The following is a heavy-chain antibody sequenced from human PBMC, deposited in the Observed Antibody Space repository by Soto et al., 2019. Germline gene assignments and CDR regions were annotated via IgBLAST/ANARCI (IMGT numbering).Heavy chain of an antibody. Sequence: GESLKISCKGSGYSFTSYWIGWVRQMPGKGLEWMGIIYPGDSDTRYSPSFQGQVTISADKSISTAYLQWSSLKASDTAMYYCARLHDYGDYVPETIFDYWGQGTLVTVSS. CDR2: IYPGDSDT. CDR1: GYSFTSYW. D-gene: IGHD4-17*01. V-gene: IGHV5-51*01. CDR3: ARLHDYGDYVPETIFDY. J-gene: IGHJ4*02.